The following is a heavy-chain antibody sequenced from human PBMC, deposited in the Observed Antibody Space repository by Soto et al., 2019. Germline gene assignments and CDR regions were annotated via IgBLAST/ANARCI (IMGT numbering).Heavy chain of an antibody. V-gene: IGHV3-74*01. CDR1: GFTFSSYW. Sequence: EVQLVESGGDLVQPGGSLRLSCVASGFTFSSYWIHWVRQAPGKGLVWVSRINGDGGTTNYADSVKGRLTISRDNAKNTVYRQVNSLGAEDTAVYYCTRGSRGYYYMDVWGRGTPLTV. CDR2: INGDGGTT. J-gene: IGHJ6*03. CDR3: TRGSRGYYYMDV.